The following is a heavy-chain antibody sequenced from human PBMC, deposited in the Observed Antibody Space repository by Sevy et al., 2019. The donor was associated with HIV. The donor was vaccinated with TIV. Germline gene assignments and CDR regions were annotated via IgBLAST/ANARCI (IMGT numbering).Heavy chain of an antibody. CDR1: GFTFRNYA. Sequence: GGSLRLSCAASGFTFRNYAMTWARQAPGKGLQWVSAISGGDDSTYYADSVKGRFTISRDNSKNTLYLQMNSLRAEDTAVYYCAKDLAFIVGDAFDIWGQGTLVTVSS. CDR2: ISGGDDST. CDR3: AKDLAFIVGDAFDI. D-gene: IGHD1-26*01. J-gene: IGHJ3*02. V-gene: IGHV3-23*01.